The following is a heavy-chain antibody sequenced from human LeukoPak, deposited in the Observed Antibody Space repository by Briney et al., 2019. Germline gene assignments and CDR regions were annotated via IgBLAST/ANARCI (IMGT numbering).Heavy chain of an antibody. CDR2: ITDSTTYI. V-gene: IGHV3-21*01. CDR3: ARDPGYCTSTRCYTGPFDS. Sequence: GGSLRLSCAASGFTFSNYRMNWVRQAPGKGREWVATITDSTTYIYYADSVEGRFTISRDDAKSSLFLLMNSLRVEDTAVYYCARDPGYCTSTRCYTGPFDSWGQGTLVTVSS. CDR1: GFTFSNYR. D-gene: IGHD2-2*02. J-gene: IGHJ4*02.